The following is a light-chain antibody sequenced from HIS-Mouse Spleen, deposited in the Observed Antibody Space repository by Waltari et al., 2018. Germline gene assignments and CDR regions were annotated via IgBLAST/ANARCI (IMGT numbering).Light chain of an antibody. CDR1: RSNIGAGYD. CDR3: QSYDSSLSEWV. V-gene: IGLV1-40*01. CDR2: GNS. Sequence: QSVLTQPPSVSGAPGQRVTLSCTGSRSNIGAGYDVHWYQQLPGTAPKLLIYGNSNRPSGVPDRFSGSKSGTSASLAITGLQAEDEADYYCQSYDSSLSEWVFGGGTKLTVL. J-gene: IGLJ3*02.